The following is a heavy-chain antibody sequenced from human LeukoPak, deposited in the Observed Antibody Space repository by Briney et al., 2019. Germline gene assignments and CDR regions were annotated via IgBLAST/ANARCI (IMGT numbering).Heavy chain of an antibody. Sequence: SETLSLTCTVSGGSISSSSYYWGWIRQPPGKGLEWIGSIYYSGSTYYNPSLKSRVTISVDTSKNQFSLKLSSVTAADTAVYYCARLRNGFTGNYWGQGTLVIVSS. J-gene: IGHJ4*02. CDR2: IYYSGST. D-gene: IGHD1-1*01. CDR3: ARLRNGFTGNY. V-gene: IGHV4-39*01. CDR1: GGSISSSSYY.